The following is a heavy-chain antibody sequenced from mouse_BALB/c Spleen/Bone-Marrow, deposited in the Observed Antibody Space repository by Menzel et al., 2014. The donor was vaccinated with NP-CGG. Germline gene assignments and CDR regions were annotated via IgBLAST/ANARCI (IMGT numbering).Heavy chain of an antibody. CDR3: ARAKRYGEMDY. V-gene: IGHV1-87*01. Sequence: VKLVESGAELARPGAPVKLSCKASGYTFTSYWMQWVKQRPGQGLEWIGAIYPGDGDTRFTQKFKGKATLTADKSSSTAYMQLSSLASEDSAVYYCARAKRYGEMDYWGQGTSVTVSS. D-gene: IGHD2-14*01. CDR1: GYTFTSYW. J-gene: IGHJ4*01. CDR2: IYPGDGDT.